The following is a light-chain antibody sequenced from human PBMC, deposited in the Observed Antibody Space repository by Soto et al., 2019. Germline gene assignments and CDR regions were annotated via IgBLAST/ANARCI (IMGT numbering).Light chain of an antibody. Sequence: DIQMTQSPSSLSASLGDRVTITCRASQTINNYLHWYQQRPGKAPKLLIYSASILQTGVPPRFSVSGSGTHFTLAISSLQPEDVATYYCQQSSSTPHTFGQGTIVEIK. CDR1: QTINNY. V-gene: IGKV1-39*01. CDR2: SAS. J-gene: IGKJ2*01. CDR3: QQSSSTPHT.